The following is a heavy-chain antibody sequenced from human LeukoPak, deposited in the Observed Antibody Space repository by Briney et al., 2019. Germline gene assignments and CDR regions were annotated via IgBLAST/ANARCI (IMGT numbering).Heavy chain of an antibody. CDR3: ARGPKPSKYGSGSYFFGN. CDR2: INHSGST. V-gene: IGHV4-39*07. CDR1: GGSISSSSYY. D-gene: IGHD3-10*01. J-gene: IGHJ4*02. Sequence: SETLSLTCTVSGGSISSSSYYWGWIRQPPGKGLEWIGEINHSGSTNYNPSLKSRVTISVDTSKNQFSLKLSSVTAADTAVYYCARGPKPSKYGSGSYFFGNWGQGTLVTVSS.